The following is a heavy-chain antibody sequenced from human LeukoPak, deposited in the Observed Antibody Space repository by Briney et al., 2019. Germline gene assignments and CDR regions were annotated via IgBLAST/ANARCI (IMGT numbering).Heavy chain of an antibody. D-gene: IGHD2-21*02. CDR3: AVVTTGLNWFDP. CDR2: IIPIFGTA. CDR1: GGTFSSYA. V-gene: IGHV1-69*05. Sequence: SVKVSCKASGGTFSSYAISCVRQAPGQGLEWMGGIIPIFGTANYAQKLQGRVTITTDESTSTAYMELSSLRSEDTAVYYCAVVTTGLNWFDPWGQGTLVTVSS. J-gene: IGHJ5*02.